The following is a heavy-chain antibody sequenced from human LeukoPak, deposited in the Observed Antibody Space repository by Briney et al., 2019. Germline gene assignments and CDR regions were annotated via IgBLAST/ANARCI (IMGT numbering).Heavy chain of an antibody. D-gene: IGHD6-19*01. CDR1: GYSFTSYW. Sequence: GESLKISCKGSGYSFTSYWIAWVRQMPGKGLEWMGIIYPGDSDTRYSPSFQGQVTISADKSISTAYLQWSSLKASDTAMYYCARAPAYSSGWYPTYFDYWGQGTLVTVSP. CDR3: ARAPAYSSGWYPTYFDY. V-gene: IGHV5-51*01. CDR2: IYPGDSDT. J-gene: IGHJ4*02.